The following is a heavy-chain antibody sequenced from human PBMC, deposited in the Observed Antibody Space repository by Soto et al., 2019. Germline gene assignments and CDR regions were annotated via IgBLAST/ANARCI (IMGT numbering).Heavy chain of an antibody. J-gene: IGHJ4*02. D-gene: IGHD1-1*01. CDR3: ARDGSVPGFDY. V-gene: IGHV4-4*02. CDR2: IYHSGSI. Sequence: PSETLSLTCAVSGGPISSSNWWTWVRQPPGKGLEWIGEIYHSGSINYNLSLKSRVTMSVDKTKSQFSLKVSSVTAADTAMYYCARDGSVPGFDYWGQGILVTVSS. CDR1: GGPISSSNW.